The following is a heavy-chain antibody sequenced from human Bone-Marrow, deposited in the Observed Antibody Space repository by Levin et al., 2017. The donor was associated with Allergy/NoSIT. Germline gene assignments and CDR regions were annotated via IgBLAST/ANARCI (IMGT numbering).Heavy chain of an antibody. V-gene: IGHV3-23*01. J-gene: IGHJ5*02. CDR1: GFTFTTYA. Sequence: GGSLRLSCAASGFTFTTYAMAWVRQAPGRGLEWVSAINDGGGATYSADSVEGRFIFSRDNSRNTGYLQMNSLRAEDTAVYYCARGAYSSSSDYSSVVNDWFDPWGQGTLVAVSS. D-gene: IGHD3-22*01. CDR2: INDGGGAT. CDR3: ARGAYSSSSDYSSVVNDWFDP.